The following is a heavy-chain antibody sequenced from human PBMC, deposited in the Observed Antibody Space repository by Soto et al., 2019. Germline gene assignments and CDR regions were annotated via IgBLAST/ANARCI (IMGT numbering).Heavy chain of an antibody. CDR3: ARDRATFAY. J-gene: IGHJ4*02. Sequence: PGGSLRLSCAASGFTFTSYAMSWVRLTPGKGLEWVSGISGSGSNTFYADSVRGRFTISRDNSKNTVFLQMNNLRAEDTAVYFCARDRATFAYWGQGTRVTVSS. D-gene: IGHD1-26*01. V-gene: IGHV3-23*01. CDR1: GFTFTSYA. CDR2: ISGSGSNT.